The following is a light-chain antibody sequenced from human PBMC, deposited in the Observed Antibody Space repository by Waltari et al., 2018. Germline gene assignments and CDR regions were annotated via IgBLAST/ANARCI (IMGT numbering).Light chain of an antibody. CDR1: SSDVGAYNY. CDR3: SSKSTSSTLVV. V-gene: IGLV2-14*01. Sequence: QSALTQPASVSGSPGQSITISCTGTSSDVGAYNYVSWYQQHPGKAPKIMIYEVSKRYPGVWNRFSGSKSGNTASLTISGLQAEDEADYYCSSKSTSSTLVVFGGGTKLTVL. CDR2: EVS. J-gene: IGLJ2*01.